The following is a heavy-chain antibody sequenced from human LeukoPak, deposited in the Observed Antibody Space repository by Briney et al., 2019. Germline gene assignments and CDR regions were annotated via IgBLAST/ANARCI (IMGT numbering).Heavy chain of an antibody. CDR3: ARQAYLSGYFTLDY. CDR2: INHSGST. Sequence: SETLSLTCAVYGGSFSGYYWSWIRQPPGKGLEWIGEINHSGSTNYNPSLKSRVTISLDTSKNQFSLKLTSVTAADTAVYYCARQAYLSGYFTLDYWGQGSLVTVSS. D-gene: IGHD3-3*01. CDR1: GGSFSGYY. J-gene: IGHJ4*02. V-gene: IGHV4-34*01.